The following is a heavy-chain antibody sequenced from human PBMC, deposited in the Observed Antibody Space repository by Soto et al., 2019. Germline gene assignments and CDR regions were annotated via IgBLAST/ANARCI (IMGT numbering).Heavy chain of an antibody. D-gene: IGHD6-19*01. J-gene: IGHJ4*02. CDR2: MNPNSGNT. V-gene: IGHV1-8*01. Sequence: ASVKVSCKASGYTFTSYDINWVRQATGQGLEWMGWMNPNSGNTGYAQKFQGRVTMTRNTSISTAYMELSSLRSEDTAVYYCARVYARSSGWYRTLGYWGQGPLVTVPQ. CDR3: ARVYARSSGWYRTLGY. CDR1: GYTFTSYD.